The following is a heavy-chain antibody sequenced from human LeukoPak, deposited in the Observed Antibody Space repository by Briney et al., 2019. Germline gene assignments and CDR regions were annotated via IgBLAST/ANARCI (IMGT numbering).Heavy chain of an antibody. J-gene: IGHJ4*02. CDR2: IYSDGST. D-gene: IGHD2-2*01. CDR1: GFTVSSKY. Sequence: GGSLRLSCAASGFTVSSKYMSWVRQAPGKGLEWVSVIYSDGSTYYSASVKCRFTISRDNSKNTLYLQMNSLRAEDTAVYYCARGCSSTSCYGFDYWGQGTLVTVSS. CDR3: ARGCSSTSCYGFDY. V-gene: IGHV3-53*01.